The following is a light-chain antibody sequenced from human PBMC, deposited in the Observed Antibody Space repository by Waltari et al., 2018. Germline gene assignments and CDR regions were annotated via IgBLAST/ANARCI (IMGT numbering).Light chain of an antibody. V-gene: IGKV3-11*01. Sequence: EIVLTQSPATLSLSPGERATLSCRASQSVSSYLAWYQQKPGQAPRLLISDASNRATGIPARFSGSGSGTVCTLTISSLEPEDFAVYYCQRRSNWPPTFGQGTKRESK. CDR2: DAS. CDR1: QSVSSY. J-gene: IGKJ2*01. CDR3: QRRSNWPPT.